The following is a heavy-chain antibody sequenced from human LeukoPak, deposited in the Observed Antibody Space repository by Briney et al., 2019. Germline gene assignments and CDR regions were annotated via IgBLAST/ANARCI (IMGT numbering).Heavy chain of an antibody. J-gene: IGHJ5*02. CDR2: IKSKTDGGTT. V-gene: IGHV3-15*01. CDR1: GYTFSNAW. CDR3: TTDETEGRFDP. Sequence: GGSLRLSCAASGYTFSNAWMSWVRQAPGKGLEWVGRIKSKTDGGTTDYAAPVKGRFTISRDDSKNTLYLQMNSLKTEDTAVYYCTTDETEGRFDPWGQGTLVTVSS.